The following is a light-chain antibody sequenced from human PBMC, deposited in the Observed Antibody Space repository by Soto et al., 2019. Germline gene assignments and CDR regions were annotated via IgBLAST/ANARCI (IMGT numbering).Light chain of an antibody. Sequence: QSALTQPASVSGSPGQSMTISCTGTSSDVGSYNLVSWYQQHPGKAPKLMIYEVSKRPSGVSNRFSGSKSGNTASLTISGFQAEDEADYYCCSYAGSSTLFGGGTKLTVL. CDR2: EVS. V-gene: IGLV2-23*02. CDR3: CSYAGSSTL. J-gene: IGLJ2*01. CDR1: SSDVGSYNL.